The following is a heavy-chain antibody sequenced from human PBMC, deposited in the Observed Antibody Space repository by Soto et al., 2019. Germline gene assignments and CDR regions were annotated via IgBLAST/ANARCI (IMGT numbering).Heavy chain of an antibody. CDR3: AREIMTLTNDWYFDL. V-gene: IGHV4-30-4*01. CDR1: GGSISGGVHS. D-gene: IGHD2-8*01. CDR2: IFDSGST. J-gene: IGHJ2*01. Sequence: SETLSLTCTVSGGSISGGVHSRSWIRQPPGKGLEWTGHIFDSGSTYYDPFLKSRLTISVDTSKNQFSLRLSSVTAADTAVYYCAREIMTLTNDWYFDLWGRGTLVTVSS.